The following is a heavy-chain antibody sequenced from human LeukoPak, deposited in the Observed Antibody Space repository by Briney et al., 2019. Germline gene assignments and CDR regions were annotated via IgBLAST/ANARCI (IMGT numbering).Heavy chain of an antibody. V-gene: IGHV4-30-4*08. CDR1: GGSISSGDYY. CDR2: IYQSGST. Sequence: PSQTLSLTCTVSGGSISSGDYYWSWIRQPPGKGLEWIGSIYQSGSTYYNPSLKSRVTISLDTSKSQFSLKLTSVTAADTAVYYCATSSRPQYQLPSFWGQGTLVTVSS. CDR3: ATSSRPQYQLPSF. D-gene: IGHD2-2*01. J-gene: IGHJ4*02.